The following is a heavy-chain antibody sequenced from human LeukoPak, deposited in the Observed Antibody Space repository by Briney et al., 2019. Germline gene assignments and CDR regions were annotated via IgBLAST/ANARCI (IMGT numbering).Heavy chain of an antibody. Sequence: GGSLRLSCAASGFTFSSYGMPWVRQAPGKGLEWVAVIWFDGSNKYYADSVKGRFTISRDNSKNTLYLQMNSLRSEDTAVYYCARDTLVVLNIVVVPARHTSWGQGTLVTVSS. D-gene: IGHD2-2*01. CDR1: GFTFSSYG. CDR3: ARDTLVVLNIVVVPARHTS. CDR2: IWFDGSNK. V-gene: IGHV3-33*01. J-gene: IGHJ5*02.